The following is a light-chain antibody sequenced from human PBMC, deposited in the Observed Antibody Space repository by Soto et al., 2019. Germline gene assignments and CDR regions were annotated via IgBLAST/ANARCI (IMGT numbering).Light chain of an antibody. Sequence: EIVLTQSPGTLSLSPGERATLSCRASQSVSISYLAWYQQKPGQAPRLLIYGASSRATGIPERFSGSGSGTDVTLTISRLEPEDFAVYYCQQYGRTFGQGTKVEIK. CDR1: QSVSISY. J-gene: IGKJ1*01. CDR2: GAS. V-gene: IGKV3-20*01. CDR3: QQYGRT.